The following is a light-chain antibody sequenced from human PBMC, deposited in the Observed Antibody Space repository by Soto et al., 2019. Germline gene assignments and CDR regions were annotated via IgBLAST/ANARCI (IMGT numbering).Light chain of an antibody. Sequence: QSALTQPASVSGFPGQSITISCTGTSSDVGGYNLVSWYQQHPGKAPKLMIYEVRKRPSGVSNRFSGSKSGNTASLTISGLQAEDEADYYCCSFAGSSTLVFGTGTKLTVL. V-gene: IGLV2-23*02. CDR1: SSDVGGYNL. J-gene: IGLJ1*01. CDR2: EVR. CDR3: CSFAGSSTLV.